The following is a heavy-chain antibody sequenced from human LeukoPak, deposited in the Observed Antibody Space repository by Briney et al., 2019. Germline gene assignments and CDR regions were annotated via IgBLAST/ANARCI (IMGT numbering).Heavy chain of an antibody. Sequence: SETLSLTCTVSGGSISSSSYYWGWIRQPPGKGLEWIGSIYYSGSTYYNPSLKSRVTISVDTSKNQFSLKLSSVTAADTAVYYCARGGYSYGYPFDYWGQGTLVTVSS. J-gene: IGHJ4*02. CDR1: GGSISSSSYY. V-gene: IGHV4-39*07. D-gene: IGHD5-18*01. CDR2: IYYSGST. CDR3: ARGGYSYGYPFDY.